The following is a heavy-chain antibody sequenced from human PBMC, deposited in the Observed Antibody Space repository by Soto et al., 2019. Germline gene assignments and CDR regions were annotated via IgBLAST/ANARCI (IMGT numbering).Heavy chain of an antibody. J-gene: IGHJ5*02. D-gene: IGHD3-10*01. CDR2: IYPGDSDT. Sequence: MPKKGLEWMGIIYPGDSDTRYSPSFQGQVTISADKSISTAYLQWSSLKASDTAMYYCARRDYYYGSGSYYWFDPWGQRTLVSV. CDR3: ARRDYYYGSGSYYWFDP. V-gene: IGHV5-51*01.